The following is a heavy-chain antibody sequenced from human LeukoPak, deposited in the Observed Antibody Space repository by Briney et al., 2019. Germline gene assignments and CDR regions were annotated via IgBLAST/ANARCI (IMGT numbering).Heavy chain of an antibody. D-gene: IGHD5-12*01. CDR3: ARTVATPYYYYYYMDV. Sequence: SETLSLTCTVSGGSISSYYWSWIRQPAGKGLEWIGRIYTSGSTNYNPSLKSRVTMSVDTSNNQFSLKLSSVTAADTAVYYCARTVATPYYYYYYMDVWGKGTTVTVSS. CDR2: IYTSGST. V-gene: IGHV4-4*07. J-gene: IGHJ6*03. CDR1: GGSISSYY.